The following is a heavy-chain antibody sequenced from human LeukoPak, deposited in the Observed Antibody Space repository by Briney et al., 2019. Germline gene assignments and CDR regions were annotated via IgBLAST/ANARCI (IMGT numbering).Heavy chain of an antibody. CDR3: AKDINRYGDYVNWFDP. Sequence: PGRSLRLSCAASGFTFSSYGMHWVRQAPSKGLEWAAVIWYDGSNKYYADSGKGRFTISRDNSKNTLYLQMNSLRAEDTAVYYCAKDINRYGDYVNWFDPWGQGTLVTVSS. J-gene: IGHJ5*02. CDR2: IWYDGSNK. D-gene: IGHD4-17*01. CDR1: GFTFSSYG. V-gene: IGHV3-33*06.